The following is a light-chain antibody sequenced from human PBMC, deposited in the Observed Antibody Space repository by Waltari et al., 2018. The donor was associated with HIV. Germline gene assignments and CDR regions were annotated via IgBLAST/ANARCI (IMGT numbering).Light chain of an antibody. CDR3: AAWDDSLSGWV. Sequence: QSALTQPPSTSGTPGQTVTLPCSGSSSNIGANYVSWYQQLPGTAPKLLIYRNSQRPSGVRDRFSGSKSGTSASLAINDLRSEDEAEYHCAAWDDSLSGWVFGGGTNLTVL. CDR2: RNS. CDR1: SSNIGANY. J-gene: IGLJ3*02. V-gene: IGLV1-47*01.